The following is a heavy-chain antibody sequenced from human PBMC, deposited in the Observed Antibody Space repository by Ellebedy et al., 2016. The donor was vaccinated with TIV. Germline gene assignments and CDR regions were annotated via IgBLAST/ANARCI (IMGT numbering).Heavy chain of an antibody. CDR1: GFTFSSYS. J-gene: IGHJ4*02. CDR3: ARDRYYGSGSYHDY. D-gene: IGHD3-10*01. V-gene: IGHV3-21*01. CDR2: ISSSSSYI. Sequence: GESLKISXAASGFTFSSYSMNWVRQAPGKGLEWVSSISSSSSYIYYADSVKGRFTISRDNAKNSLYLQMNSLRAEDTAVYYCARDRYYGSGSYHDYWGQGSLVTVSS.